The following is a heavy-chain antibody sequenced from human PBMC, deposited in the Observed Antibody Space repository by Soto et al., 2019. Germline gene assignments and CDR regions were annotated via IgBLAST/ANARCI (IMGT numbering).Heavy chain of an antibody. CDR2: IYYSGNT. V-gene: IGHV4-31*03. CDR1: GDSISSVGYY. J-gene: IGHJ4*02. Sequence: QVQLQESGPGLVKPSQTLSLTCTVSGDSISSVGYYWSWIRQHPGKGLEWIGYIYYSGNTYYNPSLKCRLSISVDTSKNQFSLKLSSVTAADTAVYFCARSVELLSTFASWGQGTLVTVSS. D-gene: IGHD2-21*01. CDR3: ARSVELLSTFAS.